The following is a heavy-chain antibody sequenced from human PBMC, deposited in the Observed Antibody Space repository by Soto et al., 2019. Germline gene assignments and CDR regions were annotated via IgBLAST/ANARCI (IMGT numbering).Heavy chain of an antibody. CDR3: AKTWGGCWFDP. CDR1: GGTFSSYT. CDR2: IIPILGIA. Sequence: QVQLVQSGAEVKKPGSSVKVSCKASGGTFSSYTISWVRQAPGQGLEWMGRIIPILGIANYAQKFQGRVTSTADKSTSTAYMELSSLRSEDTAVYYCAKTWGGCWFDPWGQGTLVTVSS. D-gene: IGHD7-27*01. J-gene: IGHJ5*02. V-gene: IGHV1-69*02.